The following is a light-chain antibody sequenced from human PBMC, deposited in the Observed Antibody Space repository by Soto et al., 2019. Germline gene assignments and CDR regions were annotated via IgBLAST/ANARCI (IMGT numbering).Light chain of an antibody. CDR3: QQSHSAPTWT. CDR2: AAS. J-gene: IGKJ1*01. V-gene: IGKV1-39*01. CDR1: QSISSY. Sequence: DIPMTQSPPSLSASVGDRVSITCRASQSISSYLNWYQHKPGKAPTLLIYAASNLESGVPSRFSGSGSGTDFTLIISSLQSEDFATYYCQQSHSAPTWTFGQGTKVEIK.